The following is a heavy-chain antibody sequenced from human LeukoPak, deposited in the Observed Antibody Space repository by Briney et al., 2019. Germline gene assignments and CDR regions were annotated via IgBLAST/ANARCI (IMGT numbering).Heavy chain of an antibody. CDR3: AREDCSGGSCYGY. J-gene: IGHJ4*02. Sequence: ASVKVSCKASGYTFTSYYMHWVRQAPGQGLEWMGIINPSGGSTSYAQKFQARVTMTRDTSTGTVYMELSSLRSEDTAVYYCAREDCSGGSCYGYWGQGTLVTVSS. CDR1: GYTFTSYY. CDR2: INPSGGST. V-gene: IGHV1-46*01. D-gene: IGHD2-15*01.